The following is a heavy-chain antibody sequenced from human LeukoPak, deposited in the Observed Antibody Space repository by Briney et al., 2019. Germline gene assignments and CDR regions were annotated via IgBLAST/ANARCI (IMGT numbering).Heavy chain of an antibody. CDR3: AKRGVVIRVILVGFHKEAYYFDS. D-gene: IGHD3-22*01. Sequence: GGSLRLSCAVSGITLSNYGMSWVRQAPGKGLEWVAGISDSGGSTKYADSVKGRCTISRDNPKNTLYLQMNSLRVEDTAVYFCAKRGVVIRVILVGFHKEAYYFDSWGQGALVTVSS. CDR1: GITLSNYG. J-gene: IGHJ4*02. V-gene: IGHV3-23*01. CDR2: ISDSGGST.